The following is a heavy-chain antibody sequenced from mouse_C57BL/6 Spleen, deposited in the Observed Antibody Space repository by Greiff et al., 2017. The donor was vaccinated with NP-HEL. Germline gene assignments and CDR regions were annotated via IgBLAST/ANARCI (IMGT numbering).Heavy chain of an antibody. D-gene: IGHD1-1*01. CDR3: ARLGTTVVDAMDY. V-gene: IGHV1-64*01. Sequence: QVQLQQPGAELVKPGASVKLSCKASGYTFTSYWMHWVKQRPGQGLEWIGMIHPNSGSTNYNEKFKSKATLTVDKSSGTAYMQLSSLTSEDSAVYYCARLGTTVVDAMDYWGQGTSVTVSS. J-gene: IGHJ4*01. CDR1: GYTFTSYW. CDR2: IHPNSGST.